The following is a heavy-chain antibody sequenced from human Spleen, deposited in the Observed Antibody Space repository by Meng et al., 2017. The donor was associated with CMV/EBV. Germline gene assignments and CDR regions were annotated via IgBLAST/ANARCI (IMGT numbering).Heavy chain of an antibody. CDR3: AKVGRDYGDWVYYYYGMDV. CDR2: ISSSGGAI. V-gene: IGHV3-21*01. Sequence: GGSLRLSCAASGFTFRKYTMNWVRRAPGKGLEWVSSISSSGGAIQYSDSVKGRFTISRDNAKNSVYLLMSSLRAEDTAVYYCAKVGRDYGDWVYYYYGMDVWGQGTTVTVSS. D-gene: IGHD4-17*01. CDR1: GFTFRKYT. J-gene: IGHJ6*02.